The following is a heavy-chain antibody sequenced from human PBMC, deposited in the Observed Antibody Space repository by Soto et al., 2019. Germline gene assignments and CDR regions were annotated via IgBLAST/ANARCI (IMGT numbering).Heavy chain of an antibody. CDR2: LTGTGGST. D-gene: IGHD6-6*01. CDR3: AKDTWAARIFFDY. Sequence: EVQLLESGGGLVQPGGSLRLSCAASGFTFSSYAMSWVRQAPGKGREWVSALTGTGGSTYYADSVKGRFTISRDNSKNRLYLQMNSLRAEDTAVYYCAKDTWAARIFFDYWGQGTLVTVSS. V-gene: IGHV3-23*01. J-gene: IGHJ4*02. CDR1: GFTFSSYA.